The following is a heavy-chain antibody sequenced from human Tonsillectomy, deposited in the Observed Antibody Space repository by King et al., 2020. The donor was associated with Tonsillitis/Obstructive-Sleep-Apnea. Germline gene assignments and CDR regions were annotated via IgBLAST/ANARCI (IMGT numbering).Heavy chain of an antibody. V-gene: IGHV1-18*01. J-gene: IGHJ6*03. D-gene: IGHD3-3*01. CDR2: ISPYNGNT. CDR3: ASSTIFGVVRYYMDV. Sequence: QLVQSGGEVKKPGASVKVSCKASGYTFTNYGISWVRQAPGQGLEWMGWISPYNGNTNYAQKLQGRVTMTTDPSTSTAYMELRSLRSDDTAVYYWASSTIFGVVRYYMDVWGKGTTVTVSS. CDR1: GYTFTNYG.